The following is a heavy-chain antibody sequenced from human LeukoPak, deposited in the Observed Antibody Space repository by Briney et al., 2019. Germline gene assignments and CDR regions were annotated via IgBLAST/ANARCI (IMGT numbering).Heavy chain of an antibody. Sequence: SETLSLTCSVSGDSISSNYWSWIRQPPGKGLEWIGYFYYSGSSKYNSSLKSRVTIFADTSKNQFSLRLSSLSAADTAVYYCARARGSSSAVDYRGQGTLVTVSS. CDR2: FYYSGSS. CDR3: ARARGSSSAVDY. J-gene: IGHJ4*02. CDR1: GDSISSNY. V-gene: IGHV4-59*08. D-gene: IGHD6-6*01.